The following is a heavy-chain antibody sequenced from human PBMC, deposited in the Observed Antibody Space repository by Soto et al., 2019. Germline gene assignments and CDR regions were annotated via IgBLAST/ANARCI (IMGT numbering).Heavy chain of an antibody. CDR1: GASISSGGYY. V-gene: IGHV4-31*03. CDR2: IYYSGTT. CDR3: AASCVGCGGFNYYGMDV. J-gene: IGHJ6*02. D-gene: IGHD2-21*01. Sequence: QVQLQESGPGLVKTSQTLSLTCSVSGASISSGGYYWNWIRQHPGKGLEWIGYIYYSGTTYYNPSLKSRVTISVDTSKNQFSLKLSSVTAADTAVYYCAASCVGCGGFNYYGMDVWGQGTTVTVSS.